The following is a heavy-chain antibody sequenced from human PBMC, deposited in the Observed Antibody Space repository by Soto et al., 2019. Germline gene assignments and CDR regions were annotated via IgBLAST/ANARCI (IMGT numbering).Heavy chain of an antibody. D-gene: IGHD3-9*01. Sequence: PSETLSLTCAVYGGSFSGYSWIWIRQPPGKGLERIGEISHSGRTNYNASLKRRVTISADTSKNQFVLKLSSVTAADTAVYYCARLDILNASRTDSFDIWGQGTVVT. CDR1: GGSFSGYS. CDR3: ARLDILNASRTDSFDI. CDR2: ISHSGRT. V-gene: IGHV4-34*01. J-gene: IGHJ3*02.